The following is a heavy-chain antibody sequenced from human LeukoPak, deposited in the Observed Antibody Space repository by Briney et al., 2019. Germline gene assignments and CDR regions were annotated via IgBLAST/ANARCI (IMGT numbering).Heavy chain of an antibody. CDR3: AKVRHRYYDFWSGNFDY. Sequence: GGSLRLSCAASGFTFDDYAMHWVRQAPGKGLEWVSGISWNSGSIGYADSVKGRFTISRDNAKNSLYLQMNSLRAEDTALYYCAKVRHRYYDFWSGNFDYWGQGTLVTVSS. CDR2: ISWNSGSI. V-gene: IGHV3-9*01. D-gene: IGHD3-3*01. CDR1: GFTFDDYA. J-gene: IGHJ4*02.